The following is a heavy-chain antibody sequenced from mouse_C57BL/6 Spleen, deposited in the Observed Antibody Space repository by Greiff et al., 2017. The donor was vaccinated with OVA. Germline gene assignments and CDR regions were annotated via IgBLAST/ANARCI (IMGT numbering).Heavy chain of an antibody. CDR3: AVYYDYDGFDY. D-gene: IGHD2-4*01. V-gene: IGHV1-4*01. Sequence: VKLMESGAELARPGASVKMSCKASGYTFTSYTMHWVKQRLGQGLEWIGYINPSSGYTKYKQKFKDKATLTADKSSSTAYMPLSSLTSEDSAVYYCAVYYDYDGFDYWGQGTTLTVSS. J-gene: IGHJ2*01. CDR2: INPSSGYT. CDR1: GYTFTSYT.